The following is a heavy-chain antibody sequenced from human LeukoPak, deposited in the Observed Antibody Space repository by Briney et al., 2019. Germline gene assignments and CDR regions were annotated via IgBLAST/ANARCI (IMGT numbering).Heavy chain of an antibody. CDR1: GGSISSYY. CDR3: ARHPGMYYYYGMDV. D-gene: IGHD6-13*01. V-gene: IGHV4-59*08. J-gene: IGHJ6*02. CDR2: IYYSGST. Sequence: SETLSLTCTVSGGSISSYYWSWIRQPPGKGLEWIGYIYYSGSTNYNPSLKSRVTISVDTSKNQFSLKLSSVTAADTAVYYCARHPGMYYYYGMDVWGQGTTVTVSS.